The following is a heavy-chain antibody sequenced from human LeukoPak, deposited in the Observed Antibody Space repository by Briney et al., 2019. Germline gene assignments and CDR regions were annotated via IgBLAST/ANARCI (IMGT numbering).Heavy chain of an antibody. V-gene: IGHV4-34*01. Sequence: SETLSLTCAVYGGSFSGYYWSWIRQPPGKGLEWIGEINHSGSTNYNPSLKSRVTISVDTSKNQFSLKLSSVTAADTAMYYCARDRAGLGLLDFWGQGTMVTVSS. CDR2: INHSGST. J-gene: IGHJ3*01. D-gene: IGHD1-26*01. CDR1: GGSFSGYY. CDR3: ARDRAGLGLLDF.